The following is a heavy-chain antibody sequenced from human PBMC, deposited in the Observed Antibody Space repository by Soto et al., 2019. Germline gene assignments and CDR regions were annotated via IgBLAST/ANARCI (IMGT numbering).Heavy chain of an antibody. CDR2: ISAYNGNT. D-gene: IGHD3-10*01. J-gene: IGHJ5*02. Sequence: QVQLVQSGAEVKKPGASVKVSCKASGYTFTNYGISWVRQAPGQGREWMGWISAYNGNTKYAQKLQGRVTMTTDTSTSTAHREVRSVRSDDTAVYYCARGVGSGSYYNQYSWFDPWGQGTLVTVSS. V-gene: IGHV1-18*01. CDR3: ARGVGSGSYYNQYSWFDP. CDR1: GYTFTNYG.